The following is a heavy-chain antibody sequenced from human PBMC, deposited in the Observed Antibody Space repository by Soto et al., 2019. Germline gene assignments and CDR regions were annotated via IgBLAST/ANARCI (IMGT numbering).Heavy chain of an antibody. CDR1: GFTFSSYS. Sequence: GGSLRLSCAASGFTFSSYSMNWVRQAPGKGLEWVSSISSSSTSYADSVKGRFTISRDNAKNTLYLQMNSLRAEDTAVYYCARDFLSGSLDYWGQGTLVTVSS. V-gene: IGHV3-21*01. J-gene: IGHJ4*02. D-gene: IGHD2-15*01. CDR2: ISSSST. CDR3: ARDFLSGSLDY.